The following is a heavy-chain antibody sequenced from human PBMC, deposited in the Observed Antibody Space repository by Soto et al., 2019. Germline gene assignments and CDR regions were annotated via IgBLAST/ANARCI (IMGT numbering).Heavy chain of an antibody. Sequence: VSLRLSCAGSGFTFSSYIMDWVRQAPGKGLEWVSYISSSSSTIYYADSVKGRFTISRDNAKNSLYLQMNSLTDKDTSLYYCARLLIPTRCYANSFDLWGQGTLVTVSS. CDR1: GFTFSSYI. D-gene: IGHD2-2*01. CDR2: ISSSSSTI. V-gene: IGHV3-48*02. CDR3: ARLLIPTRCYANSFDL. J-gene: IGHJ5*02.